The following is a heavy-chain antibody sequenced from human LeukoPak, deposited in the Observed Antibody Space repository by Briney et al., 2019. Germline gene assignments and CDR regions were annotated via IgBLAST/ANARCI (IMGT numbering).Heavy chain of an antibody. CDR2: IIPIFGTA. D-gene: IGHD3-22*01. V-gene: IGHV1-69*06. CDR1: GYTFTNYD. Sequence: ASVKVSCKASGYTFTNYDINWVRQAPGQGLEWMGGIIPIFGTANYAQKFQGRVTITADKSTSTAYMELSSLRSEDTAVYYCARDRVDYYDSSGYDYWGQGTLVTVSS. J-gene: IGHJ4*02. CDR3: ARDRVDYYDSSGYDY.